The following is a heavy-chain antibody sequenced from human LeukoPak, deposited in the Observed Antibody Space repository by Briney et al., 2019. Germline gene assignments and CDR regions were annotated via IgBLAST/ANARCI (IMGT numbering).Heavy chain of an antibody. V-gene: IGHV4-4*07. CDR1: GGSISSYY. CDR2: TYTSGSF. CDR3: ARGGYYYDSSD. J-gene: IGHJ4*02. D-gene: IGHD3-22*01. Sequence: SETLSLTCTASGGSISSYYWSWIRQPAGKGLEWIGRTYTSGSFNYNPSLKSRVTMSVDTSKNQLSLKLSSVTAADTAVYYCARGGYYYDSSDWGQGTLVTVSS.